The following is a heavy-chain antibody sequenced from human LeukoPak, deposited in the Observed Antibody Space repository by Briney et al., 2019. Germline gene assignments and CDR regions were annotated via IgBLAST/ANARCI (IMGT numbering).Heavy chain of an antibody. Sequence: ASVKVSCKASGYTFTSYGISWVRQAPGQGLEWMGWISAYNGNTNYAQKLQGRVTMTTDTSTSTAYMELRSLRSDDTAVYYCATRYTIFGVVDAFDIWGQGTMVTVSS. CDR1: GYTFTSYG. J-gene: IGHJ3*02. D-gene: IGHD3-3*01. V-gene: IGHV1-18*01. CDR3: ATRYTIFGVVDAFDI. CDR2: ISAYNGNT.